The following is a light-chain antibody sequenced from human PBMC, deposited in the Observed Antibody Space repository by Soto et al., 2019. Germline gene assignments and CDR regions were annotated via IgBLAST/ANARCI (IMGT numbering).Light chain of an antibody. CDR3: LQDDTYPRT. Sequence: AIQMTQSPSSLSASVGDRVIITCRASQDIGTELAWYQQKAGKAPQLLVYGAYILQSGVASRFSGSGSGTDFTLTISSLQTEDLATYYCLQDDTYPRTFGQGTKLAIK. J-gene: IGKJ2*01. CDR2: GAY. V-gene: IGKV1-6*01. CDR1: QDIGTE.